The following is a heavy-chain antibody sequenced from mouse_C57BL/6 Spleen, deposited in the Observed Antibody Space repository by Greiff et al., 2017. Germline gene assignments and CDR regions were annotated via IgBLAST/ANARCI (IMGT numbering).Heavy chain of an antibody. CDR2: IYPRSGNT. D-gene: IGHD4-1*01. CDR3: ARPSAGTRGYFDY. CDR1: GYTFTSYG. V-gene: IGHV1-81*01. J-gene: IGHJ2*01. Sequence: VQGVASGAELARPGASVKLSCKASGYTFTSYGISWVKQRTGQGLEWIGEIYPRSGNTYYNEKFKGKATLTADKSSSTAYMELRSLTSEDSAVYFCARPSAGTRGYFDYWGQGTTLTVSS.